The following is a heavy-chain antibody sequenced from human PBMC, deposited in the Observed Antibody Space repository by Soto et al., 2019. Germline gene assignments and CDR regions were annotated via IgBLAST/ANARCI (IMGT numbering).Heavy chain of an antibody. CDR3: AKAYTVYCSSTSCFYGMDV. CDR1: GFTFSSYG. Sequence: QVQLVESGGGVVQPGRSLRLSCAASGFTFSSYGMHWVRQAPGKGLEWVAVISYDGSNKYYADSVKGRFTISRDNSKNTLYLQMNSLRAEDTAVYYCAKAYTVYCSSTSCFYGMDVWGQGTTVTVSS. J-gene: IGHJ6*02. V-gene: IGHV3-30*18. D-gene: IGHD2-2*01. CDR2: ISYDGSNK.